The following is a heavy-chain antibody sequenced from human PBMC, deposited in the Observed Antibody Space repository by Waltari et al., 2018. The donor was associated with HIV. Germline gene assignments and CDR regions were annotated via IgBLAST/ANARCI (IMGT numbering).Heavy chain of an antibody. Sequence: QVQLVQSGAEVKKPGSSVKVSCKASGGTFSSYAISWVRQATGQGLEWMGGIVPIICRGNYEQKFQGRVTITSDESTSTAYMELSSLRSEDTAVYYCASFDGYNSVAAGAFDIWGQGTMVTVSS. CDR2: IVPIICRG. CDR1: GGTFSSYA. V-gene: IGHV1-69*01. J-gene: IGHJ3*02. CDR3: ASFDGYNSVAAGAFDI. D-gene: IGHD5-12*01.